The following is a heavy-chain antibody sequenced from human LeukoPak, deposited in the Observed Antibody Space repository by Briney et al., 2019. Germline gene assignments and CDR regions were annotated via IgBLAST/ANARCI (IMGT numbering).Heavy chain of an antibody. CDR3: ARGGLLWFGELGTHWFDP. D-gene: IGHD3-10*01. V-gene: IGHV4-34*01. CDR2: INNSGST. Sequence: PSETLSLTCAVYGGSFSGYYWSWLRQPPGKGLEWIGEINNSGSTNYNPSLKSRVTISVDTSKNQFSLKLSSVTAADTAVYYCARGGLLWFGELGTHWFDPWGQGTLVTVSS. J-gene: IGHJ5*02. CDR1: GGSFSGYY.